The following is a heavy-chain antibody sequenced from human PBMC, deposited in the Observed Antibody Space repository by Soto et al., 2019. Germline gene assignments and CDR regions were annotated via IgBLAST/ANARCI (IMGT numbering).Heavy chain of an antibody. V-gene: IGHV1-69*13. CDR3: ARGYYGSGSYIGLGMDV. CDR1: GGTFSSYA. D-gene: IGHD3-10*01. J-gene: IGHJ6*02. CDR2: IIPIFGTA. Sequence: GASVKVSCKASGGTFSSYAISWVRQAPGQGLEWMGGIIPIFGTANYAQKFQGRVTITADESTSTAYMELSSLRSEDTAVYYCARGYYGSGSYIGLGMDVWGQGTTVTV.